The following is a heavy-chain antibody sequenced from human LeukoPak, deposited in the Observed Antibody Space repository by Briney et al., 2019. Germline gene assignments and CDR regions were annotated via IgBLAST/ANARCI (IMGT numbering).Heavy chain of an antibody. J-gene: IGHJ4*02. V-gene: IGHV3-21*01. D-gene: IGHD3-22*01. CDR1: GFTFSSYS. CDR3: ARDRDYHDSSGYHLLIDY. CDR2: ISSSSSYI. Sequence: GGSLRLSCAASGFTFSSYSMNWVRQAPGKGLEWVSSISSSSSYIYYADSVKGRFTISRDNAKNSLYLQMNSLRAEDTAVYYCARDRDYHDSSGYHLLIDYWGQGTLVTVSS.